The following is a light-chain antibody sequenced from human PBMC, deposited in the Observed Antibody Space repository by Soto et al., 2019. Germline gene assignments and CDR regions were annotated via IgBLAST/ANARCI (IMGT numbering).Light chain of an antibody. J-gene: IGKJ1*01. Sequence: DIHMTQSPSSLSASVGDRVTITCRASQDISNYLVWYQQKPGKAPKPLIYAASTLQSGVPSRFSGSGSGTEFTLTISSLQPDDFATYYCQHYGGMWTFGQGTKVDIK. CDR3: QHYGGMWT. CDR1: QDISNY. CDR2: AAS. V-gene: IGKV1-16*01.